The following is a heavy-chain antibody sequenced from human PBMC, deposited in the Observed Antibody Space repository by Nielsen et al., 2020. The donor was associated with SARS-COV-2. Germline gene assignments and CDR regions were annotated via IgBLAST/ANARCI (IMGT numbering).Heavy chain of an antibody. CDR1: GFTFSDST. CDR2: IRSKANIYAT. Sequence: GESLKISCAASGFTFSDSTMHWVRQASGKGLEWIGRIRSKANIYATAYAASVKGRFTISRDDSKSIAYLQMNSLKTEDTAVYYCTRVGDYWYFDLWGRGTLVTVSS. D-gene: IGHD1-26*01. V-gene: IGHV3-73*01. CDR3: TRVGDYWYFDL. J-gene: IGHJ2*01.